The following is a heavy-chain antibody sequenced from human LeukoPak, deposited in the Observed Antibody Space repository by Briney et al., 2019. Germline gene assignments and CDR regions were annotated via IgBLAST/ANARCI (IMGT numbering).Heavy chain of an antibody. Sequence: ASVKVSCKASGYTFTSYYMHWVRQAPGQGLEWMGIINPSGGSTSYAQKFQGRVTMTRDTSTSTVYMELSSLRSEDTAVYYCAREGGKITFGGVTAFDYWGQGTLVTVSS. CDR1: GYTFTSYY. D-gene: IGHD3-16*01. CDR3: AREGGKITFGGVTAFDY. J-gene: IGHJ4*02. V-gene: IGHV1-46*01. CDR2: INPSGGST.